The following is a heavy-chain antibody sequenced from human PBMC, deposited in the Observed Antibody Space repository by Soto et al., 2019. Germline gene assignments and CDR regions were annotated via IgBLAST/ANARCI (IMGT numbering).Heavy chain of an antibody. CDR2: SRNKAKSYST. CDR3: SILEGA. J-gene: IGHJ5*02. CDR1: GLTFGDHY. D-gene: IGHD2-21*01. V-gene: IGHV3-72*01. Sequence: EVQLVESGGGLVQPGGSLTLSCAVSGLTFGDHYMEWVRQAPGKGLEWVARSRNKAKSYSTDFAASVKGRFTISRDESKNSLNLQMHSLMAEDTAVYYCSILEGAWGQGTLVTVS.